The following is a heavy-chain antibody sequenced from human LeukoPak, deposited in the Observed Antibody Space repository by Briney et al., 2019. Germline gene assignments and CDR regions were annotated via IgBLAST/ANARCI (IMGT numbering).Heavy chain of an antibody. J-gene: IGHJ4*02. D-gene: IGHD2-15*01. CDR1: GYTFTSYG. CDR2: INPTGGST. CDR3: ARPYCSGGTCYYDY. Sequence: PGASVKVSCKASGYTFTSYGISWVRQAPGQGLEWMGIINPTGGSTRYAQKFQGRVTMTRDTSTSTVYMELSSLRSEDTAVYYCARPYCSGGTCYYDYWGQGTLVTVSS. V-gene: IGHV1-46*01.